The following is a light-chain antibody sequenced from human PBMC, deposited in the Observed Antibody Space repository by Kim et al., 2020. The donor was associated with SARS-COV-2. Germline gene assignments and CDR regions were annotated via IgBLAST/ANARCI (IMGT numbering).Light chain of an antibody. CDR2: GNS. J-gene: IGLJ2*01. CDR1: NFNIGVGSD. CDR3: QSYDNRLSGSV. V-gene: IGLV1-40*01. Sequence: RVTISGSGGNFNIGVGSDVHWYQQLPGTAPKLLIYGNSNRPSGVPDRFSGSKSGTSASLAITGLQAEDEADYYCQSYDNRLSGSVFGGGTQLTVL.